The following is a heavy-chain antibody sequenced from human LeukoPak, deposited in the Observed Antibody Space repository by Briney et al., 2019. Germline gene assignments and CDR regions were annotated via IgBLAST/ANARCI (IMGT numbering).Heavy chain of an antibody. Sequence: SETLSFTCTVSGGSISSYYWSWIRQPPGKGLEWIGYIYYSGSTNYNPSLKSRVTVSVDTSKNQFSLKLSSVTAADTAVYYCARGLWAVAGNDAFDIWGQGTMVTVPS. CDR3: ARGLWAVAGNDAFDI. J-gene: IGHJ3*02. D-gene: IGHD6-19*01. CDR2: IYYSGST. CDR1: GGSISSYY. V-gene: IGHV4-59*01.